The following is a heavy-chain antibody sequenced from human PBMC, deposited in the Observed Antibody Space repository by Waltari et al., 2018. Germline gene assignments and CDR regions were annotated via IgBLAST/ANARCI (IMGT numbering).Heavy chain of an antibody. CDR2: ISYDGSNK. J-gene: IGHJ3*02. V-gene: IGHV3-30-3*01. D-gene: IGHD6-25*01. CDR1: GFTFSSCA. Sequence: QVQLLESGGGVVQPGRSLRLSCAASGFTFSSCAMHWVRQAPGKGLEWVAVISYDGSNKYYADSVKGRFTISRDNSKNTLYLQMNSLRAEDTAVYYCARVVRLAFDIWGQGTMVTVSS. CDR3: ARVVRLAFDI.